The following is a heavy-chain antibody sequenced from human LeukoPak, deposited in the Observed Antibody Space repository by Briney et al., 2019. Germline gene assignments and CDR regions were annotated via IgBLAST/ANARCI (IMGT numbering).Heavy chain of an antibody. CDR1: GGSISSSSYY. CDR3: ARDEQWLVPNWFDP. V-gene: IGHV4-39*07. J-gene: IGHJ5*02. D-gene: IGHD6-19*01. CDR2: IYYSGST. Sequence: SETLSLTCTVSGGSISSSSYYWGWIRQPPGKGLEWIGSIYYSGSTYYNPSLKSRVTISVDTSKNQFSLKLSSVTAADTAVYYCARDEQWLVPNWFDPWGQGTLVTVSS.